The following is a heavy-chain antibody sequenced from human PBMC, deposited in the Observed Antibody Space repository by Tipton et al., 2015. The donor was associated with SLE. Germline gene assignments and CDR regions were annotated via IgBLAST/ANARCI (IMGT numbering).Heavy chain of an antibody. CDR3: ARGRAGSWRDAFDI. Sequence: SLRLSCVASGFAFRGYEMNWVRQAPGKGLEWVSHISSGGSTIYYADSVKGRFTISRDDAETSLSVQMNSLRPEDTAVYYCARGRAGSWRDAFDIWGQGTLVTVSS. CDR2: ISSGGSTI. D-gene: IGHD6-13*01. V-gene: IGHV3-48*03. J-gene: IGHJ3*02. CDR1: GFAFRGYE.